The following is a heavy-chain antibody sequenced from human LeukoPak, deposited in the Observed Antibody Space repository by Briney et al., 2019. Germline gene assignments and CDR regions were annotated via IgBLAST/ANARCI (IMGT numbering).Heavy chain of an antibody. CDR3: TRIPVTTVTHHDY. V-gene: IGHV3-49*04. J-gene: IGHJ4*02. CDR1: GFTSGDYA. D-gene: IGHD4-17*01. Sequence: PGGSLRLSCTASGFTSGDYAMSWVRQAPGKGLEWGGFIRSKAYGGTTEYAASVKGRFTISRDDSKSIAYLQMNSLKTEDTAVYYCTRIPVTTVTHHDYWGQGTLVTVSS. CDR2: IRSKAYGGTT.